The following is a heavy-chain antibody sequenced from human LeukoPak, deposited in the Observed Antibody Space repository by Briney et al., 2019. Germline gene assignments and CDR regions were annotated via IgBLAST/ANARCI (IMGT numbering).Heavy chain of an antibody. D-gene: IGHD3-10*02. CDR3: AELGITMIGGV. J-gene: IGHJ6*04. CDR2: ISSSGSTI. Sequence: GGSLRLSCAASGFTFNNYEMNWVRQAPGKGLEWVSYISSSGSTIYYADSVKGRFTISRDNAKNSLYLQMNSLRAEDTAVYYCAELGITMIGGVWGKGTTVTISS. CDR1: GFTFNNYE. V-gene: IGHV3-48*03.